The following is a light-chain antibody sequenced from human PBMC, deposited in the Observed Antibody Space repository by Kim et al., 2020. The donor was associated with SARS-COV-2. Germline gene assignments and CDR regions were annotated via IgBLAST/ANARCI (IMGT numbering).Light chain of an antibody. CDR1: QSVSSK. CDR3: QQYNNWPRT. J-gene: IGKJ1*01. V-gene: IGKV3-15*01. Sequence: EIVMTQSPATLSVTPGERATLSCRASQSVSSKLAWYQQKPGQAPRLLIYGASTRATGFPARFSGSGSGTEFTLTISSLQSEDFALYYCQQYNNWPRTFGQGTKVDIK. CDR2: GAS.